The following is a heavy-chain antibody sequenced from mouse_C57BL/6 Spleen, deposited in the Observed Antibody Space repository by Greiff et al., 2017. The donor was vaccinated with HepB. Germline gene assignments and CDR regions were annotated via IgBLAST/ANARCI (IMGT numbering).Heavy chain of an antibody. CDR3: ARSDYSNYLDY. D-gene: IGHD2-5*01. Sequence: VQLQQSGAELVRPGASVKLSCKASGYTFTDYYINWVKQRPGQGLEWIARIYPGSGNTNYNEKFKGKATLTAETSSSTAYMQLSSLTSEDSAVYFCARSDYSNYLDYWGQGTTLTVSS. V-gene: IGHV1-76*01. CDR2: IYPGSGNT. J-gene: IGHJ2*01. CDR1: GYTFTDYY.